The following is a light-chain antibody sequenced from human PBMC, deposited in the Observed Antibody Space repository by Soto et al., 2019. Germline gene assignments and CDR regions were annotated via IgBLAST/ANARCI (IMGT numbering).Light chain of an antibody. CDR3: QHYDNLPPLT. CDR2: DAS. V-gene: IGKV1-33*01. CDR1: QDINNF. Sequence: DIQMTQSPSSLSASVGDRVTITCQASQDINNFLNWYQQKPGSAPKLLIYDASNLETGVPSRFSGSGSGTDFIFSISSLQPEDIASYYCQHYDNLPPLTFGGRTKVEI. J-gene: IGKJ4*01.